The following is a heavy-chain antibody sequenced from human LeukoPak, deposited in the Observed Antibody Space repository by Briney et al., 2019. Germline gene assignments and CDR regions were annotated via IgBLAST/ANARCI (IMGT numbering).Heavy chain of an antibody. CDR2: IYTSGST. V-gene: IGHV4-4*07. D-gene: IGHD4-11*01. CDR3: ARSMTTVTGYDDY. J-gene: IGHJ4*02. Sequence: SETLSLTCTVSGGSLCRYYWSWMWQPAGEGLEWIGRIYTSGSTNYNPSPKSRVTMSVDTSKNQFSLKLSSVTAADTAVDYCARSMTTVTGYDDYWGQGTLVTVSS. CDR1: GGSLCRYY.